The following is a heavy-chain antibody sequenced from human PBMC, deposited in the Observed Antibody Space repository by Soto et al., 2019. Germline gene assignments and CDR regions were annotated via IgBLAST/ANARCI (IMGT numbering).Heavy chain of an antibody. CDR3: TRDRAYFTIFGVVILNDAFDI. CDR1: GFTFGDYA. CDR2: IRSKAYGGTT. J-gene: IGHJ3*02. D-gene: IGHD3-3*01. Sequence: GGSLRLSCTASGFTFGDYAMSWFRQAPGKGLEWVGFIRSKAYGGTTEYAASVKGRFTISRDDSKSIAYLQMNSLKTEDTAVYYCTRDRAYFTIFGVVILNDAFDIWGQGTMVTVSS. V-gene: IGHV3-49*03.